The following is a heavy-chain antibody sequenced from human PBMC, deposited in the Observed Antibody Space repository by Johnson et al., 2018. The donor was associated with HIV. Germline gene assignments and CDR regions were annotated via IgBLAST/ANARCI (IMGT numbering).Heavy chain of an antibody. Sequence: QMLLVESGGGVVQPGRSLRLSCAASGFTFSSMHWDRQAPGKGLEWVAVISHDGSHKYYADSVKGRFTISRDNSKITLYLQMNGLKTEDTAVYYCTTMSALWFGDLHVFGDGFDIWGQGTMVTVSS. CDR2: ISHDGSHK. CDR1: GFTFSS. CDR3: TTMSALWFGDLHVFGDGFDI. J-gene: IGHJ3*02. V-gene: IGHV3-30*03. D-gene: IGHD3-10*01.